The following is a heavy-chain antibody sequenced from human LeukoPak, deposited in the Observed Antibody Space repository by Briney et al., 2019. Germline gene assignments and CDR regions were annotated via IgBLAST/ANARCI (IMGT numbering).Heavy chain of an antibody. D-gene: IGHD1-14*01. CDR2: IKSDESEI. CDR1: GFTFNRHW. CDR3: ARGSVTQGY. V-gene: IGHV3-74*01. J-gene: IGHJ4*02. Sequence: QPGGSLRLSCAASGFTFNRHWMHWVRQVPGKGLVWGSRIKSDESEINYADFVKGRFTISRDNAKNSLYLQMNSLRAEDTAVYYCARGSVTQGYWGQGTLVTVSS.